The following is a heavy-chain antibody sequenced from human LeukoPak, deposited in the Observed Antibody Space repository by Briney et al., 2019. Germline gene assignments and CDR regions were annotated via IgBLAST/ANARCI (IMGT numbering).Heavy chain of an antibody. CDR1: GFTFSSFA. J-gene: IGHJ3*02. D-gene: IGHD6-13*01. CDR2: ISGGSDNT. CDR3: ANMQLVKGVFEI. V-gene: IGHV3-23*01. Sequence: PGGSLRLSCAASGFTFSSFAMSWVRQAPGKGLDWVSAISGGSDNTYYADSVKGRFTISRDNSKNTLDLHMRSLTADDTAVYYCANMQLVKGVFEIWGQGTRVTVSS.